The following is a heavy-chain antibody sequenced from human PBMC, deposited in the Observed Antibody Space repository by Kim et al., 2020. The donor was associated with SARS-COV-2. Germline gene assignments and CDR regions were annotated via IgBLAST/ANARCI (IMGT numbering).Heavy chain of an antibody. J-gene: IGHJ5*02. Sequence: SETLSLTCTVSGGSISSGGYYWSWIRQHPGKGLEWIGYIYYSGSTYYNPSLKSRVTISVDTSKNQFSLKLSSVTAADTAVYYCARVGCSSTSCYTRWFDPWGQGTLVTVSS. D-gene: IGHD2-2*02. CDR3: ARVGCSSTSCYTRWFDP. CDR2: IYYSGST. V-gene: IGHV4-31*03. CDR1: GGSISSGGYY.